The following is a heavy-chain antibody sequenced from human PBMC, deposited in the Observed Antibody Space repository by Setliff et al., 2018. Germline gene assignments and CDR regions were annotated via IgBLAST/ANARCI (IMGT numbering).Heavy chain of an antibody. V-gene: IGHV4-34*01. CDR2: INHSGNT. D-gene: IGHD6-6*01. CDR1: SGSFSGYY. J-gene: IGHJ4*02. Sequence: PSETLSLTCAVYSGSFSGYYWSWIRQPPGKGLEWIGEINHSGNTNYNPSLKSRVTMSIDTSKNQFSLMVTSVTAADTAVYYCARGRNVASRLLDSWGQGTLVTVSS. CDR3: ARGRNVASRLLDS.